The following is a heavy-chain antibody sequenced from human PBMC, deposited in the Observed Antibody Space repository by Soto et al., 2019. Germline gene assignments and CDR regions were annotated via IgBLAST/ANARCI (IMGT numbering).Heavy chain of an antibody. CDR1: GGSVSSGSYY. CDR3: ARGRIAAAASPVHRRPLDY. D-gene: IGHD6-13*01. CDR2: IYYSGST. V-gene: IGHV4-61*01. J-gene: IGHJ4*02. Sequence: SETLSLTCTVSGGSVSSGSYYWSWIRQPPGKGLEWIGYIYYSGSTNYNPSLKSRVTISVDTSKNQFSLKLSSVTAADTAVYYCARGRIAAAASPVHRRPLDYWGQGTLVTVSS.